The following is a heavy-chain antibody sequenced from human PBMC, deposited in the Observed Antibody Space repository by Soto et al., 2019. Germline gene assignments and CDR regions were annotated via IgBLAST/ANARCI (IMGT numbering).Heavy chain of an antibody. CDR3: TRGGDPYKTGH. D-gene: IGHD2-21*01. CDR1: GGSVKIGAYY. V-gene: IGHV4-61*08. Sequence: SETMCLTCTVPGGSVKIGAYYWSWIRQPPGKGLEWIGFIHYSGSTNYNPSLKGRVTMSVDTSKNQFSLKLTSVNTADTAIYYCTRGGDPYKTGHWGQGTLVTVSS. J-gene: IGHJ4*02. CDR2: IHYSGST.